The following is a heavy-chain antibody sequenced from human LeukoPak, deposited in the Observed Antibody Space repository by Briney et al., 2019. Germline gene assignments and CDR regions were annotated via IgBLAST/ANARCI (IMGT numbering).Heavy chain of an antibody. V-gene: IGHV3-48*04. J-gene: IGHJ3*02. Sequence: PGGSLRLSCAASGFTFSSYAMTWVRQAPGRGLEWVSYIIDSGTKIYYTDSVKGRFTMSRDNAKKSLYLQMNSLRAEDTAVYYRARAKFDSSRYYYRGFDIWGQGTMVTVSS. CDR2: IIDSGTKI. CDR3: ARAKFDSSRYYYRGFDI. CDR1: GFTFSSYA. D-gene: IGHD3-22*01.